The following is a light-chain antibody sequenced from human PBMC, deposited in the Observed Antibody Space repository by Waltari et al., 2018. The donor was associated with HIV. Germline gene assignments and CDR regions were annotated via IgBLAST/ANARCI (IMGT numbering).Light chain of an antibody. CDR2: DVS. Sequence: EIVLTQSPATLSLSPGERATLSCRASQSVSTSLAWYQQKPGQAPTLLIYDVSNRATGIPAMFSGSGSGTDFTLTISSLEPEDFAVYYCQQRSNSPLTFGGGTKVEIK. V-gene: IGKV3-11*01. CDR1: QSVSTS. J-gene: IGKJ4*01. CDR3: QQRSNSPLT.